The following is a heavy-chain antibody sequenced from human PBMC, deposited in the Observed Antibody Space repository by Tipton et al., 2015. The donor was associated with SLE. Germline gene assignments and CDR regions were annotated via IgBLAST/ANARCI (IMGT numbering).Heavy chain of an antibody. CDR1: GFTFNKAW. CDR3: ARDGFIAAAGPYYFDY. V-gene: IGHV3-15*01. J-gene: IGHJ4*02. Sequence: SLRLSCAASGFTFNKAWLSWVRQAPGKGLEWVSRIKSKTDGGTIDYAAPVKGRFTISRDNSRNTLYLQMNSLRAEDTAVYYCARDGFIAAAGPYYFDYWGQGTLVTVSS. CDR2: IKSKTDGGTI. D-gene: IGHD6-13*01.